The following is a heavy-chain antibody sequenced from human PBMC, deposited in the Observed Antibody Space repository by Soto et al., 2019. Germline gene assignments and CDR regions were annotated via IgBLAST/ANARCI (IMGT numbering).Heavy chain of an antibody. D-gene: IGHD3-3*01. CDR1: GGSISSSSYY. CDR2: IYYSGST. CDR3: ARHSSDSYYDFWSGYSWFDFDS. Sequence: TLSLTCTGSGGSISSSSYYWGWIRQPPGKGLEWIGSIYYSGSTYYNPSLKSRVTISVDTSKNQFSLKLSSVTAADTAVYYCARHSSDSYYDFWSGYSWFDFDSWGQGTLVTVSS. V-gene: IGHV4-39*01. J-gene: IGHJ4*02.